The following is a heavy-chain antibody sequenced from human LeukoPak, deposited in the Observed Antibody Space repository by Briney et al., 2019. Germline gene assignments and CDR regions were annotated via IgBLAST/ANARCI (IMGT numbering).Heavy chain of an antibody. V-gene: IGHV3-33*01. CDR3: ARDHNRVGPFDY. CDR1: GFTFSSYG. Sequence: PGGSLRLSWAASGFTFSSYGMHWVRQAPGKGLEWVAVIWYDGSNKYYADSVKGRFTISRDNSKNTLYLQMNSLRAEDTAVYYCARDHNRVGPFDYWGQGTLVTVSS. CDR2: IWYDGSNK. J-gene: IGHJ4*02. D-gene: IGHD1-26*01.